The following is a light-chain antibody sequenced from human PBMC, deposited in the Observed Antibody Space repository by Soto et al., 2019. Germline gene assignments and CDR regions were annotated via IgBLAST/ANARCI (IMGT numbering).Light chain of an antibody. J-gene: IGLJ2*01. Sequence: QSVLTQPPSVSAAPGQKVTISCSGSSSNIGKNYVSWYQQLPGTAPKLLIYDNTQRPSGIPDRFSGSKSGTSATLAITGLQTGDESDYDCGTWDSSLSAVIFGGGTKLTVL. CDR1: SSNIGKNY. V-gene: IGLV1-51*01. CDR3: GTWDSSLSAVI. CDR2: DNT.